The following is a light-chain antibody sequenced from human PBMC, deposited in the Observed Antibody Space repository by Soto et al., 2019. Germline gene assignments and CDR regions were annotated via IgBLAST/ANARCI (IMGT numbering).Light chain of an antibody. J-gene: IGKJ1*01. CDR2: GAS. Sequence: EIVLTQSPGTLSLSPGERATLSCRASQSVSSSYLAWYGQKPGQAPRLLIYGASSRATGIPDRFSGSGSGTDFTLTISRLEPEDFALYYCHQRQSWPRTFGQGTKVDI. V-gene: IGKV3-20*01. CDR3: HQRQSWPRT. CDR1: QSVSSSY.